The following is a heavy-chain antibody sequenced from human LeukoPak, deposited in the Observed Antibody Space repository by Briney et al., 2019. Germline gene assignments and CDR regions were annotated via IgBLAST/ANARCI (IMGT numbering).Heavy chain of an antibody. CDR3: ARVSGVSPGGAFDI. CDR1: GFTFSSYS. J-gene: IGHJ3*02. D-gene: IGHD2-15*01. V-gene: IGHV3-21*01. CDR2: ISSSSSYI. Sequence: GGSLRLSCAASGFTFSSYSMNWVRQAPGKGPEWVSSISSSSSYIYYADSVKGRFTISRDNAKNSLYLQMNCLRAEDTAVYYCARVSGVSPGGAFDIWGQGTMVTVSS.